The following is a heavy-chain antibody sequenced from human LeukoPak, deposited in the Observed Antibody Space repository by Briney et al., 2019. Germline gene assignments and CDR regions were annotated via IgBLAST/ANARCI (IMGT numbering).Heavy chain of an antibody. J-gene: IGHJ4*02. CDR1: GFTFSGSV. D-gene: IGHD6-13*01. CDR2: IRSKANSYAT. CDR3: TRLSFSSSWQD. V-gene: IGHV3-73*01. Sequence: GGSLRLSCAASGFTFSGSVMHWVRQASGEGREWVGRIRSKANSYATAYAASVKGRFTISRDDSKNTAYLQMNSLKTEDTAVYYCTRLSFSSSWQDWGQGTLVTVSS.